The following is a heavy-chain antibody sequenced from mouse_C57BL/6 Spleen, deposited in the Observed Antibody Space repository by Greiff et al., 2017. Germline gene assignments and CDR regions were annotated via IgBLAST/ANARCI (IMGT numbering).Heavy chain of an antibody. CDR2: ISSGGDYI. CDR1: GFTFSSYA. J-gene: IGHJ3*01. V-gene: IGHV5-9-1*02. Sequence: EVQLLESGAGLVKPGGSLKLSCAASGFTFSSYAMSWVRQTPEKRLEWVAYISSGGDYIYYADTVKGRFTISRDNARTTLYLQMSSLKAEDTAMYYGTRGGGPLPWFAYWGQGTLVTVSA. CDR3: TRGGGPLPWFAY.